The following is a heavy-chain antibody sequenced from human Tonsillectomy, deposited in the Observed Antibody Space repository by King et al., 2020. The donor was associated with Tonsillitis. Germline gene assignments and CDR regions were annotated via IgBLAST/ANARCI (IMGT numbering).Heavy chain of an antibody. D-gene: IGHD3-16*02. Sequence: QLVQSCAEVKRPGESLRISCKGSGYIYSSYWISWVRQMPGKGLEWMGRINPSDFYTDYSPSFQGHVTISTDKSINTVYLQWNSLKASDTAMYYCARIIMITFGGVIVGNWFDSWGQGTLVTVSS. CDR1: GYIYSSYW. J-gene: IGHJ5*01. CDR3: ARIIMITFGGVIVGNWFDS. CDR2: INPSDFYT. V-gene: IGHV5-10-1*01.